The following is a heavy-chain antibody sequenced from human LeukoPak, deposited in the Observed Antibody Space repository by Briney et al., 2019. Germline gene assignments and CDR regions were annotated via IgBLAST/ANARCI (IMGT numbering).Heavy chain of an antibody. J-gene: IGHJ4*02. CDR3: ARGRYSYDY. CDR2: ISSSGSFT. V-gene: IGHV3-11*06. Sequence: GGSLRLSCAASGFTFSNYAMTWVRQAPGKGLEWVSYISSSGSFTNYADSVKGRFTISRDNAKNSLYLQMNSLRAEDTAVYYCARGRYSYDYWGQGTLVTVSS. CDR1: GFTFSNYA. D-gene: IGHD5-18*01.